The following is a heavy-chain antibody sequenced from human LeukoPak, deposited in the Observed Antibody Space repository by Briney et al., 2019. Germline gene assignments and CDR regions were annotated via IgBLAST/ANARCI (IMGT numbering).Heavy chain of an antibody. J-gene: IGHJ4*02. CDR3: GKSGSYGDYVRH. CDR1: GFTFSSYG. Sequence: PGGSLRLSCAASGFTFSSYGMNWVRQAPGKGLEWVSAISGSGGSTYYADSVKGRFTISRDNSKNTLYLQMNSLRAEDTAVYYCGKSGSYGDYVRHWGQGTLVTVSS. CDR2: ISGSGGST. D-gene: IGHD4-17*01. V-gene: IGHV3-23*01.